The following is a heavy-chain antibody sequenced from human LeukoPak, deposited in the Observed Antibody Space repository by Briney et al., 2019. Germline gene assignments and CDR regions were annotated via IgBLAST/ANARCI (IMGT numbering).Heavy chain of an antibody. Sequence: GGSLRLSCAASGFTFSDYYMSWIRQAPGKGLEWVSYISSSSSYTNYADSVKGRFIISRDNAKNSLYLQMNSLRAEDTAVYYCARDFGSSFGELFSPADYWGQGTLVTVSS. CDR3: ARDFGSSFGELFSPADY. CDR1: GFTFSDYY. CDR2: ISSSSSYT. J-gene: IGHJ4*02. V-gene: IGHV3-11*06. D-gene: IGHD3-10*01.